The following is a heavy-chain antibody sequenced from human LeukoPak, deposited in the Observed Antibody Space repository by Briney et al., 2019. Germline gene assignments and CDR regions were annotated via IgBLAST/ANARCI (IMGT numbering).Heavy chain of an antibody. Sequence: ASVNVSCKASGYTFTSSGISWVRQAPGQGLEWMGWISTYTGYSKYAQNLQGRVTMTADTSTSTAYMELSSLRSDDTAVYYCAKNSSGGYSDYWGHGTLVTVSS. J-gene: IGHJ4*01. CDR3: AKNSSGGYSDY. V-gene: IGHV1-18*01. CDR1: GYTFTSSG. D-gene: IGHD6-19*01. CDR2: ISTYTGYS.